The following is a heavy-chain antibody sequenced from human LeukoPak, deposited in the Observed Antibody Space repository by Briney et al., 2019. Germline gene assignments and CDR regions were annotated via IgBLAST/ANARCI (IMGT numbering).Heavy chain of an antibody. D-gene: IGHD3-22*01. J-gene: IGHJ4*02. V-gene: IGHV3-21*01. CDR3: ARDFWRTYYYDSSGYYSPFDY. CDR1: GFTFSSYS. CDR2: ISSSISYI. Sequence: GGSLRLSCAASGFTFSSYSMNWVRQAPGKGLEWVSSISSSISYIYYADSVKGRFTISRDNAKNSLYLQMNSLRAEDTAVYYCARDFWRTYYYDSSGYYSPFDYWGQGTLVTVSS.